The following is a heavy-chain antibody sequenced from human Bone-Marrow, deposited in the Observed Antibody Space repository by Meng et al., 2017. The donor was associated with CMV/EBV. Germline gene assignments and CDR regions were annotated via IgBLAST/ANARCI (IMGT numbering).Heavy chain of an antibody. D-gene: IGHD2-21*02. J-gene: IGHJ5*02. CDR3: ARARGDGWFDP. V-gene: IGHV4-30-4*08. Sequence: CTGSGGSISSGDYYWSWIRQPPGKGLEWIGYIYYSGSTYYNPSLKSRVTISVDTSKNQFSLKLSSVTAADTAVYYCARARGDGWFDPWGQGTLVTVSS. CDR2: IYYSGST. CDR1: GGSISSGDYY.